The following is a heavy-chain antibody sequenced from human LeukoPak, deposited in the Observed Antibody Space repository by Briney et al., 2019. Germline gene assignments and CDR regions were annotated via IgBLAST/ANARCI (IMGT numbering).Heavy chain of an antibody. Sequence: PGGSLRLSCAASGFTFSTHAMSWVRQAPGKGLEWVSAIGGSGGSTYYADSVKGRFTVSRDNSKNTLYLQMNSLRAEDTAVYYCAKDLDCSSTSCYPDYWGQGTLVTVSS. D-gene: IGHD2-2*01. CDR3: AKDLDCSSTSCYPDY. J-gene: IGHJ4*02. CDR2: IGGSGGST. CDR1: GFTFSTHA. V-gene: IGHV3-23*01.